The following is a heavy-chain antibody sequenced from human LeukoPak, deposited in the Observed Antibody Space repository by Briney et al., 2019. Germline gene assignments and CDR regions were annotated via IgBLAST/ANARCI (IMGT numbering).Heavy chain of an antibody. V-gene: IGHV4-59*01. CDR2: IYYSGST. CDR1: GGSIRGYF. D-gene: IGHD2-15*01. CDR3: AQMLRSGGTWAQFDY. Sequence: PSETLSLTCTVSGGSIRGYFWTWIRQPPGKGLEWIGYIYYSGSTNYNPSLKSRVTIAVDTSKNQFSLELSSVTAADTAVYYCAQMLRSGGTWAQFDYWGQGTLVTVSS. J-gene: IGHJ4*02.